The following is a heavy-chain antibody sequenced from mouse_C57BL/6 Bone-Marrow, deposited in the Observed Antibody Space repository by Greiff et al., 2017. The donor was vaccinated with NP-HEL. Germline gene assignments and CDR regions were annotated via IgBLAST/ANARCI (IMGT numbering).Heavy chain of an antibody. CDR1: GFTFSDYG. D-gene: IGHD1-1*01. CDR3: AREDTTVVAKGGWYFDV. J-gene: IGHJ1*03. V-gene: IGHV5-17*01. Sequence: EVQVVESGGGLVKPGGSLTLSCAASGFTFSDYGMHWVRQAPEKGLEWVAYISSGSSTIYYADTVKGRFTISRDNAKNTLFLQMTSLRAEDTAMYYCAREDTTVVAKGGWYFDVWGTGTTVTVSS. CDR2: ISSGSSTI.